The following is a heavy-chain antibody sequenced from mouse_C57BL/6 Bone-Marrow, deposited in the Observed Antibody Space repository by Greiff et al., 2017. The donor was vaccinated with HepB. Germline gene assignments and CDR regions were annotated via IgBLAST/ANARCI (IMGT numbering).Heavy chain of an antibody. J-gene: IGHJ4*01. CDR1: GFTFSDYY. CDR2: ISNGGGST. D-gene: IGHD1-1*01. V-gene: IGHV5-12*01. Sequence: EVHLVESGGGLVQPGGSLKLSCAASGFTFSDYYMYWVRQTPEKRLEWVAYISNGGGSTYYPDTVKGRFTISRDNAKNTLYLQMSRLKSEDTAMYYCARHSLTTVVARNYAMDYWGQGTSVTVSS. CDR3: ARHSLTTVVARNYAMDY.